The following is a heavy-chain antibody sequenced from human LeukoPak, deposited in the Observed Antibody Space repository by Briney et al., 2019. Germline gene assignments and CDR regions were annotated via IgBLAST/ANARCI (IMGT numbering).Heavy chain of an antibody. V-gene: IGHV4-4*07. CDR2: FYSSGST. Sequence: SETLSLTCTVSGGSISSYYLSWIRQPAGKGLEWIGRFYSSGSTNYNPSLTSRVTISLDKSKNQFSLKLTSVTAADTAVYYCARGGAAGDAFDIWGQGTMVTVSS. CDR3: ARGGAAGDAFDI. CDR1: GGSISSYY. J-gene: IGHJ3*02. D-gene: IGHD1-14*01.